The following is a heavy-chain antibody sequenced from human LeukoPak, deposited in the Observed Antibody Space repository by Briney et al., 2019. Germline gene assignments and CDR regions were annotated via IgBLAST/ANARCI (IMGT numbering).Heavy chain of an antibody. CDR3: AKAPATGEGYYFYYMDV. CDR2: VNGRGATT. Sequence: GGSLRLSCAASGFASGFTFSDYAVSWVRQGPGKGPERVASVNGRGATTYYADSVRGRFTISRDNSKNTLYLQMISLGADDTAVYFCAKAPATGEGYYFYYMDVWGKGTTVSLSS. D-gene: IGHD7-27*01. CDR1: GFTFSDYA. V-gene: IGHV3-23*01. J-gene: IGHJ6*03.